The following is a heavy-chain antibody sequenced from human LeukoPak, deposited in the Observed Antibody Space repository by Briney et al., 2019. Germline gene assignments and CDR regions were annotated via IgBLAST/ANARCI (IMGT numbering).Heavy chain of an antibody. CDR3: AKANSKSGYDLVWY. V-gene: IGHV3-33*06. D-gene: IGHD5-12*01. CDR2: IWYDGSNK. J-gene: IGHJ4*02. Sequence: GGSLRLSCAASGFTFSSYGMHWVRQAPGKGLEWVAVIWYDGSNKYYADSVKGRFTISRDNSKNTLYLQMNSLRAEDTAVYYCAKANSKSGYDLVWYWGQGTLVTVSS. CDR1: GFTFSSYG.